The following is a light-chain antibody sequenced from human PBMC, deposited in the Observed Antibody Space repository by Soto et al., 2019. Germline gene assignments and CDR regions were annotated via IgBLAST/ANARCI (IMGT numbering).Light chain of an antibody. V-gene: IGLV2-14*01. CDR1: SSDVGGYDY. Sequence: QSALTQPASVSGSPGQSITISCTGTSSDVGGYDYVSWYQQQPGKAPKLMIYDVTNRPSGVSNRFSGSKSGNTASLTISGLQAEDEADYYCISYASINTYVFGTGTKVTVL. CDR2: DVT. CDR3: ISYASINTYV. J-gene: IGLJ1*01.